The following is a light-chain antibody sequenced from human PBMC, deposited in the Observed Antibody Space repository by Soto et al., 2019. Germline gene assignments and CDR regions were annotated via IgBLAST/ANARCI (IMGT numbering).Light chain of an antibody. Sequence: EIVLTQSPATLSLSPGERATLSCRASQSVSSYLAWYQQKPGQAPRLLIYDASNRATGIPARFSGSGSGTDFTLPISRLEPEDFAVYYYQQRSNWPPYTFGQGTKLEIK. CDR3: QQRSNWPPYT. V-gene: IGKV3-11*01. CDR2: DAS. CDR1: QSVSSY. J-gene: IGKJ2*01.